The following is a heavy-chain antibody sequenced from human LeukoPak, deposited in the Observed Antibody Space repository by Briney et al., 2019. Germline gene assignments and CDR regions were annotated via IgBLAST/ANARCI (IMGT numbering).Heavy chain of an antibody. V-gene: IGHV1-46*01. CDR1: GYTFTSYY. D-gene: IGHD3-3*01. CDR3: ARVSYFYDY. Sequence: GASVKVSFKASGYTFTSYYMHWVRQAPGQGLEWMGIINPSGGSTSYAQKFQGRVTMTRGTSTSTFYMELSSLRSEDTAVYYCARVSYFYDYWGQGTLVTVSS. CDR2: INPSGGST. J-gene: IGHJ4*02.